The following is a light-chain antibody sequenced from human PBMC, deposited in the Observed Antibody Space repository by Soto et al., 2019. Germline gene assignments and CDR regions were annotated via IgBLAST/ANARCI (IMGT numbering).Light chain of an antibody. CDR1: SSNIGAGYD. CDR2: GNS. CDR3: QSYDGSLSGWV. J-gene: IGLJ3*02. V-gene: IGLV1-40*01. Sequence: QSVLTQPPSVSGAPGQRVTIPCTESSSNIGAGYDVHWYQQLPGTAPKLLIYGNSNRPSGVPDRFSGSKSGTSASLAITGLQAGDEADYYCQSYDGSLSGWVFGGGTKVTVL.